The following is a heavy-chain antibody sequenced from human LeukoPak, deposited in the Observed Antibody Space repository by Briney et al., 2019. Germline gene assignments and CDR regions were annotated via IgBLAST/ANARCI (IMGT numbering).Heavy chain of an antibody. CDR3: ARGSRTTVLDY. J-gene: IGHJ4*02. CDR1: GYTFTSYG. V-gene: IGHV1-18*01. D-gene: IGHD4-17*01. Sequence: ASVKVSCKTSGYTFTSYGITWVRQAAGQGLEWMGWISAYSGNTNSAQKFQDRVTMTTDTSTSTAYMELRSPTSDDTAVYYCARGSRTTVLDYWGQGTLLTVSS. CDR2: ISAYSGNT.